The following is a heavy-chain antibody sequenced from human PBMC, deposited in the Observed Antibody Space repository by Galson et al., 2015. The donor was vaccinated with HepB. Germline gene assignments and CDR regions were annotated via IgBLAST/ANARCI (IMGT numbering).Heavy chain of an antibody. CDR2: ISAYRDKA. J-gene: IGHJ5*02. V-gene: IGHV1-18*04. CDR3: LRGWYCSGRNCVDCFDP. D-gene: IGHD2-15*01. CDR1: GYSFSNYG. Sequence: SVKVSCQASGYSFSNYGISWVRQAPGQGLEWLGWISAYRDKANYAQIVQGRVTMTTDTSKSIAYMELRSLTSDDTAMYYCLRGWYCSGRNCVDCFDPWGQGTLVTGSS.